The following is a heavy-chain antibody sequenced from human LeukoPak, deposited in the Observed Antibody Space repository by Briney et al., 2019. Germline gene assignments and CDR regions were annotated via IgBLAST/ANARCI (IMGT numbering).Heavy chain of an antibody. Sequence: GGSLRLSCAASGFTVSSNYMSWVRQAPGKGLEWVSVIYSGGSTYYADSVKGRFTISRDNSKNTLYLQMNSLRAEDTAVYYCVHSSSREGAFDYWGQGTLVTVSS. D-gene: IGHD6-13*01. CDR2: IYSGGST. CDR3: VHSSSREGAFDY. V-gene: IGHV3-53*01. J-gene: IGHJ4*02. CDR1: GFTVSSNY.